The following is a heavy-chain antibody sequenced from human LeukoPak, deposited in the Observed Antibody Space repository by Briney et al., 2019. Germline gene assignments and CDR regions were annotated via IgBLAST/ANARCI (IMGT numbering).Heavy chain of an antibody. Sequence: ASVKVSCKASGYTFTSYDINWVRQATGQGLEWMGWMNPNSGNTGYVQKFQGRVTMTRNTSISTAYMELSSLRSEDTAVYYCARVPDTVRGDMGYYMDVWGKGTTVTISS. CDR1: GYTFTSYD. D-gene: IGHD3-10*01. J-gene: IGHJ6*03. CDR3: ARVPDTVRGDMGYYMDV. V-gene: IGHV1-8*01. CDR2: MNPNSGNT.